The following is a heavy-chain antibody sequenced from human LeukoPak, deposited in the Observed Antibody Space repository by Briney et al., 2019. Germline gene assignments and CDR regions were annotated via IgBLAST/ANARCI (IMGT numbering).Heavy chain of an antibody. Sequence: ASVKVSCKASGYTFIGYYMHWVRQAPGQGLEWMGWINPYSGGTKYAQKLQGRVTMTRDTSISTAYMELSRLRSDDTAVYYCARARWLGESSPHDYWGQGTLVTVSS. V-gene: IGHV1-2*02. CDR1: GYTFIGYY. J-gene: IGHJ4*02. D-gene: IGHD3-10*01. CDR3: ARARWLGESSPHDY. CDR2: INPYSGGT.